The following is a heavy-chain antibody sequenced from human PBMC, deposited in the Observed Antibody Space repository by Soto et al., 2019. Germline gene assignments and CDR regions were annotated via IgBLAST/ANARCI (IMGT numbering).Heavy chain of an antibody. D-gene: IGHD3-3*01. CDR1: GFTFSSYA. Sequence: EVQLLESGGGLVQPGGSLRLSCAASGFTFSSYAMSWVRQAPGKGLEWVSAISGSGGSTYYADSVKGRFTISRDNSKSTLYLQLNSLRAENTAVDYCGLASGYLVEFEYCQHGGQGSLVDVSS. CDR2: ISGSGGST. CDR3: GLASGYLVEFEYCQH. V-gene: IGHV3-23*01. J-gene: IGHJ1*01.